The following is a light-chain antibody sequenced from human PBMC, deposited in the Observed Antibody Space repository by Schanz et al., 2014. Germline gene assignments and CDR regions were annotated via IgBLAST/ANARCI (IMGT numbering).Light chain of an antibody. J-gene: IGKJ1*01. CDR1: QSVNTY. V-gene: IGKV3-15*01. CDR3: QQYKSGPA. Sequence: EIVLTQSPDTLSLSPGERVTLSCRASQSVNTYLAWYQQKAGQAPRLLIYGASTRATDIPARFSGSGSGTEFTLTISSLQPDDFATYYCQQYKSGPAFGQGTKVEIK. CDR2: GAS.